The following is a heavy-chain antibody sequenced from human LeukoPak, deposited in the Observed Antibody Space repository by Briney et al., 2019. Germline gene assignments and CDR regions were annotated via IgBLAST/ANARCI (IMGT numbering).Heavy chain of an antibody. D-gene: IGHD5-18*01. CDR2: IYYSGST. CDR3: ARVGQLGGYGMDV. V-gene: IGHV4-30-4*01. CDR1: GGSISSGDYY. J-gene: IGHJ6*02. Sequence: PSETLSLTCTVSGGSISSGDYYWSWIRKPPGKGLEWIGYIYYSGSTYYNPSLKSRVTISVDTSKNQFSLKLSSVTAADTAVYYCARVGQLGGYGMDVWGQGTTVTVSS.